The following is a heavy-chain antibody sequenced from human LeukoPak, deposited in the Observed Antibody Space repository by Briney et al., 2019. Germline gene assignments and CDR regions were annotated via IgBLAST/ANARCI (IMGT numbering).Heavy chain of an antibody. J-gene: IGHJ4*02. CDR3: TSYCSGGSYRSD. V-gene: IGHV3-49*04. Sequence: GGSLSLSCTASGFTFGDYAMSWVRQAPGKGLEWVGFIRSKAHGGTTEYAASVKGRFTISRDDSKSIAYLQMNSLKTEDTAVYYCTSYCSGGSYRSDWGQGTLVTVSS. D-gene: IGHD2-15*01. CDR1: GFTFGDYA. CDR2: IRSKAHGGTT.